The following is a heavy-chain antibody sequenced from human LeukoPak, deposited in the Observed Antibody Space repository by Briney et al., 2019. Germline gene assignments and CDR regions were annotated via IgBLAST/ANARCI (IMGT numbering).Heavy chain of an antibody. Sequence: GRSLRLSCAASGFTFSYYWMHWVRQAPGKGLVWISHINSDVSSTSYAASVKGRFTISRDNTKNTLSLQMNSLRADDPAVYYGARGGVGSHDYWGQGTLVTVSS. D-gene: IGHD3-10*01. V-gene: IGHV3-74*01. CDR3: ARGGVGSHDY. CDR2: INSDVSST. J-gene: IGHJ4*02. CDR1: GFTFSYYW.